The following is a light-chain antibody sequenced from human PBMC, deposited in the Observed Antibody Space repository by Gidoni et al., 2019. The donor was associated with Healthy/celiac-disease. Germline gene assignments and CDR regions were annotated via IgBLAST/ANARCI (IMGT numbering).Light chain of an antibody. V-gene: IGKV1-27*01. CDR2: AAS. J-gene: IGKJ2*01. Sequence: DIQMTQSPSSLSASVGDRVTITCRASQGISNYLAWYQQKPGKVPKLLTYAASTLQSGVPSRFSGSGSGTDFTLTISSLQPEDVATYYCQKYNSAPPYTFXQXTKLEIK. CDR3: QKYNSAPPYT. CDR1: QGISNY.